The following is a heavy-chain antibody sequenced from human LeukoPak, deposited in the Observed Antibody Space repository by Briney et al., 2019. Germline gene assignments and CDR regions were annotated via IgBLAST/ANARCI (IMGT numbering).Heavy chain of an antibody. CDR2: IYHSGST. CDR1: GGSISSSSYY. CDR3: ARGGGSTTFFDY. D-gene: IGHD1-26*01. V-gene: IGHV4-39*07. Sequence: PSETLSLTCTVSGGSISSSSYYWGWIRQPPGKGLEWIGSIYHSGSTYYNPSLKSRVTISVDRSKNQFSLKLSSVTAADTAVYYCARGGGSTTFFDYWGQGTLVTVSS. J-gene: IGHJ4*02.